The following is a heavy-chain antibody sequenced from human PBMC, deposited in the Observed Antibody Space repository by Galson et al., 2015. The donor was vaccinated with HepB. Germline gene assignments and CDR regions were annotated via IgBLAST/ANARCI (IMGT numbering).Heavy chain of an antibody. V-gene: IGHV3-73*01. CDR2: IRSNANSYAT. CDR3: ARDGGLDEYYYYGMDV. D-gene: IGHD3-16*01. J-gene: IGHJ6*02. CDR1: GFTFSGSA. Sequence: SLRLSCAASGFTFSGSAMHWVRQASGKGLEWVGRIRSNANSYATAYDASVKVRFTISRDDATNTSYLQMNSLRAEDTAVYYGARDGGLDEYYYYGMDVWGQGTTVTVSS.